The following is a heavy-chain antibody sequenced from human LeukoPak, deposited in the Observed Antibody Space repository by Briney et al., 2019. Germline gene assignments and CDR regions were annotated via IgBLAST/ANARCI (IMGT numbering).Heavy chain of an antibody. CDR3: ARDAGNSGYGCDL. V-gene: IGHV3-48*01. D-gene: IGHD5-12*01. J-gene: IGHJ5*02. CDR1: GFIFSQYS. Sequence: GRSLRLSCAASGFIFSQYSMNWVRQAPGKGLEWVSHIRSSSETFYADSVKGRFAISRDNARNSLYLQMNNLRGEDTAIYYCARDAGNSGYGCDLWGQGTLVTVSS. CDR2: IRSSSET.